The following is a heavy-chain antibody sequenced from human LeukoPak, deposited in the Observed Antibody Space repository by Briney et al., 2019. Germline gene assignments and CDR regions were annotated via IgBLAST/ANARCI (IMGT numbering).Heavy chain of an antibody. Sequence: PGGSLRLSCAASGFTFSTYWMTWVRQAPGKGLEWLANINQNGSETYYVDSVKGRFTISRDNAKNSLYLQMNSLRVEDTAVYCCARKKYYYDTSTYGWFDPWGQGTLVTVS. D-gene: IGHD3-22*01. CDR2: INQNGSET. CDR3: ARKKYYYDTSTYGWFDP. CDR1: GFTFSTYW. V-gene: IGHV3-7*01. J-gene: IGHJ5*02.